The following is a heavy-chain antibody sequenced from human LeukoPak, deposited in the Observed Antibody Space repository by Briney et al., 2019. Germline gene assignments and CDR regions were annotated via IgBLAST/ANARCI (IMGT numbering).Heavy chain of an antibody. V-gene: IGHV4-59*01. CDR3: ARGTCGSGCED. CDR2: IHYSGST. CDR1: XGXXXXXX. D-gene: IGHD6-25*01. J-gene: IGHJ4*02. Sequence: SETLSLTCTVSXGXXXXXXXXXIXXXXXKXXEWIGXIHYSGSTSHTPSLKSRVTMSVDASKNQFSLKVRSVTXADTAVYYCARGTCGSGCEDWGRGTLVTVSS.